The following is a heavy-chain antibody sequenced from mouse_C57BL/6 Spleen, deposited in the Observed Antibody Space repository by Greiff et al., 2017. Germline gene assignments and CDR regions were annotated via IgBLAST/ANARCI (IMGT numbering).Heavy chain of an antibody. V-gene: IGHV5-17*01. CDR3: ARHYSNYVGAMDY. CDR2: ISSGSSTI. CDR1: GFTFSDYG. Sequence: EVHLVESGGGLVKPGGSLKLSCAASGFTFSDYGMHWVRQAPEKGLEWVAYISSGSSTIYYADTVKGRFTISRDNAKNTLFLQRTSLRSEDTAMCDSARHYSNYVGAMDYWGKGTSVTVSS. D-gene: IGHD2-5*01. J-gene: IGHJ4*01.